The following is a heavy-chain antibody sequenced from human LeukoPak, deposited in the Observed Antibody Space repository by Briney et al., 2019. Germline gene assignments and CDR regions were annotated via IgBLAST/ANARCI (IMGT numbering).Heavy chain of an antibody. CDR1: GGTFSSYA. CDR2: IIPIFGTA. V-gene: IGHV1-69*13. CDR3: ARRYGGNSGYFQH. D-gene: IGHD4-23*01. J-gene: IGHJ1*01. Sequence: EASVKVSCKASGGTFSSYAISWVRQAPGQGLEWMGGIIPIFGTANYAQKFQGRVTITADESTSTAYMELSSLRSEDTAVYYCARRYGGNSGYFQHWGQGTLVTVSS.